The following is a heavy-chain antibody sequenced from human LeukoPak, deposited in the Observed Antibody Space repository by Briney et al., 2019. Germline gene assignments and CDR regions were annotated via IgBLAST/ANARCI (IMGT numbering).Heavy chain of an antibody. CDR1: GYTLTELS. Sequence: ASVKVSCKVSGYTLTELSMHWVRQAPGKGLEWMGGFDPEDGETIYAQKFQGRVTMTRDTSTSTVYMELSSLRSEDTAVYYCARDAGSKPFDYWGQGTLVTVSS. CDR3: ARDAGSKPFDY. V-gene: IGHV1-24*01. CDR2: FDPEDGET. J-gene: IGHJ4*02. D-gene: IGHD1-14*01.